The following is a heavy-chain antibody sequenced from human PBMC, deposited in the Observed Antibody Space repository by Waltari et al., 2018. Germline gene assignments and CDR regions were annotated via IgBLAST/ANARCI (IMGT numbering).Heavy chain of an antibody. CDR2: IKQDGSEK. J-gene: IGHJ4*02. CDR3: ARGSYSFDY. Sequence: EVQLVESGGGLVQPGGSLRLSCEASGFTFSSSWMSWVRQAPGKGLEWVANIKQDGSEKYYVDSVKGRFTISRDNAKNSLYLQMNSLRAEDTTVYYCARGSYSFDYWGQGTLVTVSS. V-gene: IGHV3-7*01. D-gene: IGHD1-26*01. CDR1: GFTFSSSW.